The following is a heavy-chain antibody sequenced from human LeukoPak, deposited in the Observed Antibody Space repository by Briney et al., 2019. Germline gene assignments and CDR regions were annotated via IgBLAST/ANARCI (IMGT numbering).Heavy chain of an antibody. CDR2: INSDGSST. V-gene: IGHV3-74*01. J-gene: IGHJ4*02. Sequence: GSLRLSCAASGFTFSSYWMHWVRQAPGKGLVWVSRINSDGSSTSYADSVKGRFTISRDNAKNTLYLQMNSLRAEDTAVYYCARGSGWSYFDYWGQGTLVTVSS. CDR1: GFTFSSYW. CDR3: ARGSGWSYFDY. D-gene: IGHD6-19*01.